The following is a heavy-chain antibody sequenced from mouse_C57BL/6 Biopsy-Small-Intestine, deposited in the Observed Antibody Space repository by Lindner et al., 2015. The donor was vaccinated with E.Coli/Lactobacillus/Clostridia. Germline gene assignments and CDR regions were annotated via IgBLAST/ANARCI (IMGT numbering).Heavy chain of an antibody. V-gene: IGHV1-39*01. CDR2: ITPNYGTT. Sequence: LQESGPELVKPGASVKISCKASGYSFTDYNMNWVKQSNGKSLEWIGVITPNYGTTIYNQKFKGRATLTVDQSSSTAYMQLNSLTSEDSAVYFCARNGNYFDYWGQGTTLTVSS. CDR1: GYSFTDYN. J-gene: IGHJ2*01. D-gene: IGHD2-1*01. CDR3: ARNGNYFDY.